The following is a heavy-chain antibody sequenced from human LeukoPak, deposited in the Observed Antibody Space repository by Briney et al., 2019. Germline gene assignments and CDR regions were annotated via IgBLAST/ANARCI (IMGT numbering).Heavy chain of an antibody. D-gene: IGHD3-22*01. V-gene: IGHV1-69*13. J-gene: IGHJ4*02. Sequence: GASVKVSCKASGGTFSSYAISWVRQAPGQGLEWMGGIIPIFGTANYAQKFQGRVTITADGSTSTAYMELSSLRSEDTAVYYCARASAGGYYLKIFDYWGQGTLVTVSS. CDR1: GGTFSSYA. CDR2: IIPIFGTA. CDR3: ARASAGGYYLKIFDY.